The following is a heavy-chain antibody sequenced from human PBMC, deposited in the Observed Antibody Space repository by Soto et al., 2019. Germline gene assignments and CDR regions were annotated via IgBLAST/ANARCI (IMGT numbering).Heavy chain of an antibody. CDR1: GGTFSSYA. CDR3: ARDPPYYDFWSGPRGYYYYGMDV. Sequence: QVQLVQSGAEVKKPGSSVKVSCKASGGTFSSYAISWVRQAPGQGLEWMGGIIPIFGTANYAQKFQGRVTITADESTSTAYMELSSLRSEDTAVYYWARDPPYYDFWSGPRGYYYYGMDVWGQGTTVTVSS. V-gene: IGHV1-69*12. J-gene: IGHJ6*02. D-gene: IGHD3-3*01. CDR2: IIPIFGTA.